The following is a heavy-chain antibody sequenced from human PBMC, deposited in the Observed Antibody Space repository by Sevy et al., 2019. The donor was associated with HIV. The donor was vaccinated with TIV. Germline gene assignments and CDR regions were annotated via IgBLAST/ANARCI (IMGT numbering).Heavy chain of an antibody. V-gene: IGHV3-15*01. Sequence: GGSLRLSCAASGFTFSNAWMSWVRQAPGKGLEWVGRIKSKTDGGTTDYAAPVKGRFTISRDDSKNTLYLQMNSLKTEDTAVYYCTTDALLWAALVDYWGQGTLVTVSS. CDR1: GFTFSNAW. CDR3: TTDALLWAALVDY. D-gene: IGHD1-26*01. CDR2: IKSKTDGGTT. J-gene: IGHJ4*02.